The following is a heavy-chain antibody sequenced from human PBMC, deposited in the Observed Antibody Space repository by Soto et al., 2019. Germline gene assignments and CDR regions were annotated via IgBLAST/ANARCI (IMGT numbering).Heavy chain of an antibody. CDR3: ARIGGSGTWDIDY. CDR1: GFTFSSYR. CDR2: ISPSGSYI. V-gene: IGHV3-21*01. D-gene: IGHD3-10*01. J-gene: IGHJ4*02. Sequence: EVQLVESGGGRVKPGGSLRLSCGASGFTFSSYRMSWVRQAPGKGLEWVSSISPSGSYIYHADSLKGRLTISRDNAKNSLYLHMNSLRVEDTAVYYCARIGGSGTWDIDYWGQGTLVTVSS.